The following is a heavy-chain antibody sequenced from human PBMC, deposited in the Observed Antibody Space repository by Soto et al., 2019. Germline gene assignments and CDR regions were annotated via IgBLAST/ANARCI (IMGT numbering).Heavy chain of an antibody. Sequence: EVQLVESGGGLVQPGRSLRLSCAASGFIFDDYAMHWVRQAPGKGLEWVSGISWNSGSRGYADSVKGRFTISRDNGKSSLYLQLSSLRADDTALYYCAKDHMGGGDSTSYYFGSWGQGTLVTVSS. CDR2: ISWNSGSR. CDR3: AKDHMGGGDSTSYYFGS. CDR1: GFIFDDYA. V-gene: IGHV3-9*01. J-gene: IGHJ4*02. D-gene: IGHD6-6*01.